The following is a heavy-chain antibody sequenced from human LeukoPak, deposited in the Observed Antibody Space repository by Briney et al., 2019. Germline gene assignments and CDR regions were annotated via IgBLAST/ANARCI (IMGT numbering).Heavy chain of an antibody. D-gene: IGHD6-13*01. CDR1: GFTFSSYS. Sequence: GGSLRLSCAASGFTFSSYSMNWVRQAPGKGLEWVSSISSSSSYIYYADSVKGRFTISRDNAKNSLYLQMNSLRAEDTAVYYCARDARSSSWYGTLPFDYWGQGTLVTVCS. J-gene: IGHJ4*02. V-gene: IGHV3-21*01. CDR3: ARDARSSSWYGTLPFDY. CDR2: ISSSSSYI.